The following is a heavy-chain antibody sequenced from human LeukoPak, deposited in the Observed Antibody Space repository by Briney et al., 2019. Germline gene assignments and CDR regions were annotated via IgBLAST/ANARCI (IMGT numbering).Heavy chain of an antibody. D-gene: IGHD2-2*01. CDR2: ISSSGGST. CDR3: AALDAIDY. V-gene: IGHV3-23*01. J-gene: IGHJ4*02. CDR1: GFTFSSYA. Sequence: GGSLTLSCAASGFTFSSYAMSWVRQAPGKGLEWVSDISSSGGSTYYADSVKGRFTISRDNSKNTLYLQMNSLRAEDTAVYYCAALDAIDYWGQGTLVTVSS.